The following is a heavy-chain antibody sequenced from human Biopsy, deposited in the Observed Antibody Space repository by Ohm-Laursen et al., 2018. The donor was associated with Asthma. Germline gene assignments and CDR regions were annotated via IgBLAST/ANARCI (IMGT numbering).Heavy chain of an antibody. V-gene: IGHV4-59*01. J-gene: IGHJ4*02. CDR1: GGSINNFY. CDR3: ARGVDRVTGLLDHFDS. Sequence: TLSLTCTASGGSINNFYWSWIRQPPGQGLESIGHVYYSGSTNYNPSLKSRVTISIDASKNQFSLKLTSVTAADTAVYYCARGVDRVTGLLDHFDSWGQGTLVTVSS. CDR2: VYYSGST. D-gene: IGHD2-21*02.